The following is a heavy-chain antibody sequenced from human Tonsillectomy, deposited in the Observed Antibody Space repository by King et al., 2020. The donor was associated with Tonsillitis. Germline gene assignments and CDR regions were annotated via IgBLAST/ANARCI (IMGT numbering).Heavy chain of an antibody. J-gene: IGHJ4*02. CDR1: GFTFSSYG. V-gene: IGHV3-30*18. CDR3: ANNDYD. D-gene: IGHD4/OR15-4a*01. CDR2: ISYDGSNK. Sequence: VQLVESGGGVVQPGRSLRLSCAASGFTFSSYGMHWVRQAPGKGLEWVAVISYDGSNKYYADSVKGRFTISRDNSKNTLYLQMNSLRAEDTAVYYCANNDYDWGQGTLVTVSS.